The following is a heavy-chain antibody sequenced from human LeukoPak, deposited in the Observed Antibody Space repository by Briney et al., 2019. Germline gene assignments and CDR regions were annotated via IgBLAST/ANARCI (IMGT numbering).Heavy chain of an antibody. CDR2: ISSSGSTI. Sequence: PGGSLRLSCAASGFTFSSYEMNWVRPAPGKGLEWVSYISSSGSTIYYADSVKGRFTISRDNAKNSLYLQMNSLRAEDTAVYYCASQDSSGYYSWDYWGQGTLVTVSS. D-gene: IGHD3-22*01. J-gene: IGHJ4*02. V-gene: IGHV3-48*03. CDR3: ASQDSSGYYSWDY. CDR1: GFTFSSYE.